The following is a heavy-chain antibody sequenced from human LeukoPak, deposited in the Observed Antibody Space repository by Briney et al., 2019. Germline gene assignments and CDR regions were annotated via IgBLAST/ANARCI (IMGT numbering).Heavy chain of an antibody. CDR3: AKVRRDGYNSLDY. CDR1: GFTFSSYA. D-gene: IGHD5-24*01. V-gene: IGHV3-23*01. Sequence: PGGSVRLSCAASGFTFSSYAMSWVRQAPGKGLEWVSAISGSGGSTYYADSVKGRFTISRDNSKNTLYLQMNSLRAEDTAVYYCAKVRRDGYNSLDYWGQGTLVTVSS. CDR2: ISGSGGST. J-gene: IGHJ4*02.